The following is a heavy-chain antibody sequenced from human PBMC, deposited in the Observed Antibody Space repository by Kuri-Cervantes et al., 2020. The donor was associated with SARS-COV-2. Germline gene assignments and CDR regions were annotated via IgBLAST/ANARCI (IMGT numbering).Heavy chain of an antibody. CDR2: IDCYNGRT. Sequence: ASVKVSCKASGYTFTGYYMHWVRQAPGQELEWMAWIDCYNGRTEYARTLQGRLTVTTDASTSTAYMELRSLRSDDTAVYYCVRDLNCSAGNCYFDYWGQGTQVTVSS. V-gene: IGHV1-18*04. D-gene: IGHD2-15*01. J-gene: IGHJ4*02. CDR1: GYTFTGYY. CDR3: VRDLNCSAGNCYFDY.